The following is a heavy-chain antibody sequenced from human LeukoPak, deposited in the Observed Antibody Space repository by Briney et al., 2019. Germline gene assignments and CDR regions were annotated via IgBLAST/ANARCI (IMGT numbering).Heavy chain of an antibody. V-gene: IGHV4-59*01. CDR3: ARDRGTYYYGSFDY. D-gene: IGHD3-10*01. Sequence: PSETLSLTCTVSGGSISSYYWSWIRQPPGKGLEWIGYIYYSGGTNYNPSLKSRVTISVDTSKNQFSLKLSSVTAADTAVYYCARDRGTYYYGSFDYWGQGTLVTVSS. J-gene: IGHJ4*02. CDR1: GGSISSYY. CDR2: IYYSGGT.